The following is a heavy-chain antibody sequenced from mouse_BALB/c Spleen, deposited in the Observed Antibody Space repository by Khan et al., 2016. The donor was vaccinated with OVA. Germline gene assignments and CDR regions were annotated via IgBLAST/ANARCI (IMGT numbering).Heavy chain of an antibody. CDR3: TRSAYDYFAY. CDR1: GYTFTSYY. J-gene: IGHJ3*01. CDR2: INPSSGGT. Sequence: QVQLKQSGAELVKPGASVRLSCKASGYTFTSYYFYWVKQRPGQGLEWIASINPSSGGTNYNEKFKGKATLTADKSSSTAYIQLSSLKSEDSAVYYCTRSAYDYFAYWGQGTLVTVSA. D-gene: IGHD2-4*01. V-gene: IGHV1-53*01.